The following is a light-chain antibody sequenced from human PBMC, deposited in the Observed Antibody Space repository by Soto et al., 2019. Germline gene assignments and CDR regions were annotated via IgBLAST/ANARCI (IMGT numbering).Light chain of an antibody. V-gene: IGLV2-23*01. CDR3: CSYVGSRTRLSV. Sequence: QSALTQPASVSGSPGQSITISCTGTSSDVGCYHLVSWYQQHPGKAPKLMIYEGSNRPSGVSNRFSGSKSGNTASLAISGLQAEDEADYSCCSYVGSRTRLSVFRCGTKVTLL. CDR1: SSDVGCYHL. J-gene: IGLJ1*01. CDR2: EGS.